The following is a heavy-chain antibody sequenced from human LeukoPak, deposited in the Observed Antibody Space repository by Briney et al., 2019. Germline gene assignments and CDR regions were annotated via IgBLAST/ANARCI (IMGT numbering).Heavy chain of an antibody. D-gene: IGHD3-9*01. CDR3: ARDWEVGRSRYSDWLSRDYYYYGMDV. V-gene: IGHV3-7*03. CDR1: GFTFSSYW. Sequence: GGSLRLSCAASGFTFSSYWMSWVRQAPGKGLEWVANIKQDGSEKYYVDSVKGRFTISRDNAKNSLYLQMNSLRAEDTAVYYCARDWEVGRSRYSDWLSRDYYYYGMDVWGQGTTVTVSS. J-gene: IGHJ6*02. CDR2: IKQDGSEK.